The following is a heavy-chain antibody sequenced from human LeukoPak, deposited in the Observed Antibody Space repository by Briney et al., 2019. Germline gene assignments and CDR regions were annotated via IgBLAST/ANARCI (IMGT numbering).Heavy chain of an antibody. CDR1: GYTFSSYG. D-gene: IGHD1-26*01. J-gene: IGHJ3*02. V-gene: IGHV1-18*01. CDR3: ARDGELYSGSKGLFDI. CDR2: ISANNGNT. Sequence: ASVKVSCKPSGYTFSSYGISWVRQAPGHGREWMGGISANNGNTNYAQKTQGRVTMTTDTSTSTAYMELRSLRSDGTAVYYCARDGELYSGSKGLFDIWGQRTMVPVSS.